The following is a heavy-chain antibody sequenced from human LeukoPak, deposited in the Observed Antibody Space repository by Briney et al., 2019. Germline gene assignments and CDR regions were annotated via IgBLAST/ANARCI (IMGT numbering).Heavy chain of an antibody. CDR2: IIPIFGTA. J-gene: IGHJ2*01. CDR1: GGTFSSYA. CDR3: AIHWGDYGDYWYFDL. Sequence: SVKVSCKAPGGTFSSYAISWVRQAPGQGLEWMGGIIPIFGTANYAQKFQGRVTITADGSTGTAYMELSSLRSEDTAVYYCAIHWGDYGDYWYFDLWGRGTLVTVSS. V-gene: IGHV1-69*01. D-gene: IGHD4-17*01.